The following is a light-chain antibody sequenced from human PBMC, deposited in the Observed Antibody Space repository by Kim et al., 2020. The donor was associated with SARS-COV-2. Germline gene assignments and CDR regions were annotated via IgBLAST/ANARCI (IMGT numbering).Light chain of an antibody. V-gene: IGKV1-5*03. J-gene: IGKJ2*01. CDR2: KAS. Sequence: ATVSDRVTITCRGRTSINNWLDWYQQKPRKTPKLLIYKASSLESRVPSRFSGSGSGTKFTLTINSLQPDDFANYYCQQYNTSSLYTFGQGTKLEI. CDR1: TSINNW. CDR3: QQYNTSSLYT.